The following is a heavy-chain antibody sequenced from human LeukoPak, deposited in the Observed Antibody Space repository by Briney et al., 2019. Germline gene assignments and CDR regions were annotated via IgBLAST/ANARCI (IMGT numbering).Heavy chain of an antibody. V-gene: IGHV3-30*18. CDR2: ISDDGRSK. CDR1: GFSFISYG. J-gene: IGHJ4*02. Sequence: PGGSLRLSCAASGFSFISYGMHWVRQAPGKGLEWVGVISDDGRSKDYADSVKGRFTISRDNSKDTLYLQMNSLRGEDTAVYYCAKRPSDYGDYVSYFDYWGQGTLVTVSS. D-gene: IGHD4-17*01. CDR3: AKRPSDYGDYVSYFDY.